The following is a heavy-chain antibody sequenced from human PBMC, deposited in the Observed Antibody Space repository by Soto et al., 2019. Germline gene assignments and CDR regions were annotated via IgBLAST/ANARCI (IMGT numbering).Heavy chain of an antibody. Sequence: GGSLRLSCAASGFTFSSYGMHWVRQAPGKGLEWVAVISYDGSNKYYADSVKGRFTTSRDNSKNTLYLQMNSLRAEDTAVYYCAKDLKRGFGELLVDYWGQGTLVTVSS. J-gene: IGHJ4*02. CDR1: GFTFSSYG. V-gene: IGHV3-30*18. CDR3: AKDLKRGFGELLVDY. CDR2: ISYDGSNK. D-gene: IGHD3-10*01.